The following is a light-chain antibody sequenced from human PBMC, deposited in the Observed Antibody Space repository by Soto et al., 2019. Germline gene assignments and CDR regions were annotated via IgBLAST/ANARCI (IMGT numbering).Light chain of an antibody. Sequence: DIQMTPSPSSLSASVGDRVTITCRTSHTISTFLGWYQQKVGKAPKLLIYAASSLQSGVPSRFSGSGSGTDFILTISSLQPEDFASYYCQQTYSTPYTFGQGTKLEIK. CDR1: HTISTF. CDR3: QQTYSTPYT. J-gene: IGKJ2*01. V-gene: IGKV1-39*01. CDR2: AAS.